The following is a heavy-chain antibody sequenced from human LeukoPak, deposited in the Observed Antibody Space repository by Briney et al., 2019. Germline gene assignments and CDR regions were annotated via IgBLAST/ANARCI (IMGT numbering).Heavy chain of an antibody. Sequence: SETLSLTCTVSGGSISSGGYYWSWIRQPPGKGLEWIEYIYHSGSTYYNPSLKSRVTISVDRSKNQFSLKLSSVTAADTAVYYCARVKASSWSDYWGQGTLVTVSS. J-gene: IGHJ4*02. D-gene: IGHD6-13*01. CDR2: IYHSGST. CDR3: ARVKASSWSDY. CDR1: GGSISSGGYY. V-gene: IGHV4-30-2*01.